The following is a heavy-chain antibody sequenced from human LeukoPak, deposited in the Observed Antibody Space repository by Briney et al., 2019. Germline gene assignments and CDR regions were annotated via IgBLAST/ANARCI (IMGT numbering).Heavy chain of an antibody. CDR1: GGSFSGYY. V-gene: IGHV4-34*01. CDR3: ARGRYYDFWSGYSDAFDI. J-gene: IGHJ3*02. CDR2: INHSGST. Sequence: PSETPSLTCAVYGGSFSGYYWSWIRQPPGKGLEWIGEINHSGSTNYNPSLKSRVTISVDTSKNQFSLKLSSVTAADTAVYYCARGRYYDFWSGYSDAFDIWGQGTMVTVSS. D-gene: IGHD3-3*01.